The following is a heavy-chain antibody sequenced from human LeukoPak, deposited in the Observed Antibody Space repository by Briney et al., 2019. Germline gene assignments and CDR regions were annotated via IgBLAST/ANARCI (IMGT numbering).Heavy chain of an antibody. CDR2: ISYDGSNK. V-gene: IGHV3-30*04. J-gene: IGHJ4*02. CDR1: GFTFSSYA. D-gene: IGHD2-21*02. CDR3: ARDHFLYCGGDCEFLDY. Sequence: GGSLRLSCAASGFTFSSYAMHWVRQAPGKGLEWVAVISYDGSNKYYADSVKGRLTISRDNSKNTLYLQMNSLRAEDTAVYYCARDHFLYCGGDCEFLDYWGQGTLVTVSS.